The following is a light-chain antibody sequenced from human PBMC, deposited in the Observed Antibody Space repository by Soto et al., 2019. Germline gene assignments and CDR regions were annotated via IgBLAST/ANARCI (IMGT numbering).Light chain of an antibody. V-gene: IGKV1-13*02. Sequence: AIQLTQSPSSLSASVGDRVTITCRASQVINSFLAWYQQKPGKAPKLLIYAASSLQTGVPSRFSGSGSATDFTLTINSLQPDDFATYYCQQTDSYPSTFGGGTKVEI. CDR1: QVINSF. CDR3: QQTDSYPST. CDR2: AAS. J-gene: IGKJ4*01.